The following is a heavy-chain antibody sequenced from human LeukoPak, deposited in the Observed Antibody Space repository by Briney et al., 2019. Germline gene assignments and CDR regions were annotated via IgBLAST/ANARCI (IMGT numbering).Heavy chain of an antibody. CDR3: ARAAVTAFPHFDY. Sequence: GASVKVSCKASGYTFTGYYMHWVRQAPGQGLEWMGWINPNSGGTNYAQKFQGRVTMTRDTSISTAYMELSRLRSDDTAVYYCARAAVTAFPHFDYWGQGTLVTVSS. V-gene: IGHV1-2*02. J-gene: IGHJ4*02. D-gene: IGHD2-21*02. CDR2: INPNSGGT. CDR1: GYTFTGYY.